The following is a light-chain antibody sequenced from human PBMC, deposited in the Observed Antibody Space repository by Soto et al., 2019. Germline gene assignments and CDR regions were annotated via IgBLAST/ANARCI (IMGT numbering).Light chain of an antibody. CDR3: QQYYSFPPT. J-gene: IGKJ4*01. CDR1: QSISNY. V-gene: IGKV1-39*01. Sequence: DIQMTQSPSSLSASVGDRVTITCRASQSISNYLNWYQQKPGKAPELLIYAASTLQSGVPSRFSGSGSGTDFTLTISCLQSEDFATYYCQQYYSFPPTFGGGTKV. CDR2: AAS.